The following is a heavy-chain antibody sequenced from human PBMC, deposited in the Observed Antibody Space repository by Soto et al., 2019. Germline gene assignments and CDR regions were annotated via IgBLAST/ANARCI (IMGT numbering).Heavy chain of an antibody. V-gene: IGHV1-8*01. J-gene: IGHJ4*02. CDR1: GYTFTSYD. D-gene: IGHD4-17*01. CDR3: ASFEDYGDYEAY. CDR2: MNPNSGNT. Sequence: ASVKVSCKASGYTFTSYDINWVRQATGQGLEWMGWMNPNSGNTGYAQKFQGRVTMTRNTSISTAYMELRSLRSEDTAVYYCASFEDYGDYEAYWGQGTLVTVSS.